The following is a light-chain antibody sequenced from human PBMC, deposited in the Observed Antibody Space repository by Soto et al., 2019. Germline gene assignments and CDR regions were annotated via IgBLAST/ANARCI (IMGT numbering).Light chain of an antibody. V-gene: IGLV4-69*01. CDR2: LNSDGSH. CDR3: QTWGTGISNL. CDR1: SGHSSYA. J-gene: IGLJ2*01. Sequence: QLVLTQSPSASASLGASVKLTCTLSSGHSSYAIAWHQQQPEKGPRYLMKLNSDGSHSKGDGIPDRFSGSSSGAERYLTISSLQSEDEADYYCQTWGTGISNLFGGGTKLTVL.